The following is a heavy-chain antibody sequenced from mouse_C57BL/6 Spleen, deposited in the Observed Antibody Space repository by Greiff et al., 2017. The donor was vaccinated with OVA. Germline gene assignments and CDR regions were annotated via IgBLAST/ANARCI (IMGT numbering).Heavy chain of an antibody. Sequence: DVQLVESGGGLVKPGGSLKLSCAASGFTFSDYGMHWVRQAPEKGLEWVAYISSGSSTIYYADTVKGRFTISRDNAKNTLFLQMTSLRSEDTAMYYCARGYGSPFDYWGQGTTLTVSS. CDR3: ARGYGSPFDY. CDR1: GFTFSDYG. J-gene: IGHJ2*01. D-gene: IGHD1-1*01. CDR2: ISSGSSTI. V-gene: IGHV5-17*01.